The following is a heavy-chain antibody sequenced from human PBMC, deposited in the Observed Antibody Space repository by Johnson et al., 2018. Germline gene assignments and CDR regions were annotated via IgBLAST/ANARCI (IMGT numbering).Heavy chain of an antibody. CDR1: GYNFTNYW. D-gene: IGHD1-14*01. CDR2: VYPAYSHT. Sequence: EQLVQSGAEVKKPGESLEIVCNGFGYNFTNYWIGWVRQMPGKGLEWMGIVYPAYSHTRYNPSLEGQVSISVDKAINTAPLQWGSLKASDTAMYYCARPITPHPFGMDVWGQGTSVIVSS. J-gene: IGHJ6*02. CDR3: ARPITPHPFGMDV. V-gene: IGHV5-51*01.